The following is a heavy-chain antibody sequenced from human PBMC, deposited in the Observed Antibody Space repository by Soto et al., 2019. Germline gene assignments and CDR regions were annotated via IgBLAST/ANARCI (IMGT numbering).Heavy chain of an antibody. CDR1: GFTFSGDS. V-gene: IGHV3-21*01. J-gene: IGHJ6*02. CDR3: TRDYVMDV. Sequence: GGSLRLSCAASGFTFSGDSMNWFRQTPGKGLEWVSSISTTSTYIYYADSVKGRFTISRDNANNSLHLQMNSLRAEDTAVYYCTRDYVMDVWGQGTTVTVSS. CDR2: ISTTSTYI.